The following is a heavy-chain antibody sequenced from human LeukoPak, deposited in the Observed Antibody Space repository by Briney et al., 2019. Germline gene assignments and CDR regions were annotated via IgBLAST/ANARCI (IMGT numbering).Heavy chain of an antibody. J-gene: IGHJ1*01. CDR3: TSWGDTTAEYFQR. CDR2: INPDGRDT. CDR1: GFTFNRCW. V-gene: IGHV3-7*01. D-gene: IGHD2-21*02. Sequence: GGSLRLSCVVSGFTFNRCWMNWVRQAPGKGLEWVAHINPDGRDTCYVDSVKGRFTISRDNAQNSMYLQMNSLRVEDTAVYYCTSWGDTTAEYFQRWGQGTLVTVSS.